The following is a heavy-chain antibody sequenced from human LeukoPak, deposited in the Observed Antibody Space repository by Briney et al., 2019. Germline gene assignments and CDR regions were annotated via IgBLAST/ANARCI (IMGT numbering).Heavy chain of an antibody. V-gene: IGHV3-21*01. Sequence: GGSLRLSCAASGFTFSSYSMYWVRQAQGQGMEWVSFISISYSYIYYADSVKGRFTNSRDNAKTSLYLQMNSLRAEDTAVYYCAELGITMIGGFWGKGTTVTISS. CDR2: ISISYSYI. J-gene: IGHJ6*04. CDR3: AELGITMIGGF. D-gene: IGHD3-10*02. CDR1: GFTFSSYS.